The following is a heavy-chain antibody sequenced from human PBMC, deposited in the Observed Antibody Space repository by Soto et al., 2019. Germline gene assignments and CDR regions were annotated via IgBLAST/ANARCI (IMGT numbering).Heavy chain of an antibody. CDR2: ISYDGSNK. J-gene: IGHJ6*02. Sequence: QVQLVESGGGVVQPGRSLRLSCAASGFTFSSYGMHWVRQAPGKGLEWVAVISYDGSNKYYADSVKGRFTISRDNSKNTLYLQMNSLRAEDTAVYYCAKDEAARICYYGMDVWGQGTTVTVSS. CDR1: GFTFSSYG. CDR3: AKDEAARICYYGMDV. V-gene: IGHV3-30*18. D-gene: IGHD6-6*01.